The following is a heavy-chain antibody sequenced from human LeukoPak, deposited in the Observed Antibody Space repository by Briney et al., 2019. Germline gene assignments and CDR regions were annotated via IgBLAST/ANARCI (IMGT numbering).Heavy chain of an antibody. CDR3: ARARPLDYYYGMDV. Sequence: PSETLSLTCTVSGGSISSYYRSWIRQPPGKGLEWIGYIYYSGSTNYNPSLKSRVTISVDTSKNQFSLKLSSVTAADTAVYYCARARPLDYYYGMDVWGQGTTVTVSS. CDR1: GGSISSYY. V-gene: IGHV4-59*01. CDR2: IYYSGST. J-gene: IGHJ6*02.